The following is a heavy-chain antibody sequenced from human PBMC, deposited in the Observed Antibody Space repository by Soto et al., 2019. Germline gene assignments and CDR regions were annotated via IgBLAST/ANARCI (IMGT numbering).Heavy chain of an antibody. Sequence: SVKVSCKASGYTFTGYYMHWVRQAPGQGLEWMGWINPNSGGTNYAQKFQGWVTMTRDTSISTAYMELSRLRSDDTAVYYCARASRFFILTGYFDYWGQGTLVTVSS. CDR3: ARASRFFILTGYFDY. V-gene: IGHV1-2*04. D-gene: IGHD3-9*01. CDR1: GYTFTGYY. J-gene: IGHJ4*02. CDR2: INPNSGGT.